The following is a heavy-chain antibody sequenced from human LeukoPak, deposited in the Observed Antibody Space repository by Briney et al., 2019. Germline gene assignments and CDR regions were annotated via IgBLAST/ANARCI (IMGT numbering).Heavy chain of an antibody. CDR1: GGSFSGYY. Sequence: PSETLSLTCAAYGGSFSGYYWSWLRQPPGKGLEWIGEINHSGSTNYNPSPKSRVTISVDTSKNQFSLKLSSVTAADTAVYYCARAYCGGDCYYRAFDIWGQGTMVTVSS. V-gene: IGHV4-34*01. CDR2: INHSGST. D-gene: IGHD2-21*01. J-gene: IGHJ3*02. CDR3: ARAYCGGDCYYRAFDI.